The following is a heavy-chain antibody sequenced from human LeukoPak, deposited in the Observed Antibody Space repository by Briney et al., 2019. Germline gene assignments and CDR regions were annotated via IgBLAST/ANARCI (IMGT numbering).Heavy chain of an antibody. Sequence: GGSLRLSCAASGFTFDGYAMHWVRQAPGKGLEWVSGISWNSGSIGYADSVKGRFTISRDNAKNSLYLQMNSLRAEDTALYYCAKDMGPKGSGWYDYWGQGTLVTVSS. J-gene: IGHJ4*02. CDR1: GFTFDGYA. CDR2: ISWNSGSI. V-gene: IGHV3-9*01. CDR3: AKDMGPKGSGWYDY. D-gene: IGHD6-19*01.